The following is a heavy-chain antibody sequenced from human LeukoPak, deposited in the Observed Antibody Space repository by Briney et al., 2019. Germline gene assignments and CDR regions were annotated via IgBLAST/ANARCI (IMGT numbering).Heavy chain of an antibody. Sequence: PSETLSHTCTVSGGSISSHFWSWMRQPAGKRLEWIGRIYSSGSTNYNPSLKSRLTMSVDTSKNQFSPRLSSVTAADTAVYYCAREYNRSSDYYYYYYMDVWGKGTTVTVSS. V-gene: IGHV4-4*07. CDR1: GGSISSHF. D-gene: IGHD6-6*01. CDR2: IYSSGST. J-gene: IGHJ6*03. CDR3: AREYNRSSDYYYYYYMDV.